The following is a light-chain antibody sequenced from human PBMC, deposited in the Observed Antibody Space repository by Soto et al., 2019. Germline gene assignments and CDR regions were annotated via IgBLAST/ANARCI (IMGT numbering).Light chain of an antibody. CDR1: QSVYSN. CDR2: GAS. V-gene: IGKV3-15*01. CDR3: QHYNSWPLT. J-gene: IGKJ4*01. Sequence: ETVMTQSPATLSVSPGQGATLSCRASQSVYSNLAWYQQKPGQAPRLLISGASTRAAGVPARFSGSGSGTEFTLTITSLQSEDFAVYYCQHYNSWPLTFGGGTNVEIK.